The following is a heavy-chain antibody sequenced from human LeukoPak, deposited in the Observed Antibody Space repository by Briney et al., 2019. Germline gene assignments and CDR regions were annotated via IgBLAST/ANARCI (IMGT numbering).Heavy chain of an antibody. CDR2: INPNSGGT. V-gene: IGHV1-2*02. CDR1: GYTFTGYY. Sequence: GASVKVSCKASGYTFTGYYMHWVRQAPGQGLEWMGWINPNSGGTNYAQKFQGRVTVTRDTSISTAYMELSRLRSDDTAVYYCARDPGVGLVPAKNFDYWGQGTLVTVSS. D-gene: IGHD2-2*01. CDR3: ARDPGVGLVPAKNFDY. J-gene: IGHJ4*02.